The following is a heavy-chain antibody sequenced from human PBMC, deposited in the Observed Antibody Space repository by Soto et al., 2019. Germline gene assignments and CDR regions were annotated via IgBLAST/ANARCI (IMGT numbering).Heavy chain of an antibody. CDR3: ARGRAVAGNMFPQKINSTRALGDAFDI. Sequence: SETLSLTCTVSGGSISSGGYYWSWIRQHPGKGLEWIGYIYYSGSTYYNPSLKSRVTISVDTSKNQFSLKLSSVTAADTAVYYCARGRAVAGNMFPQKINSTRALGDAFDIWGQGTMVTVSS. J-gene: IGHJ3*02. V-gene: IGHV4-31*03. D-gene: IGHD6-19*01. CDR2: IYYSGST. CDR1: GGSISSGGYY.